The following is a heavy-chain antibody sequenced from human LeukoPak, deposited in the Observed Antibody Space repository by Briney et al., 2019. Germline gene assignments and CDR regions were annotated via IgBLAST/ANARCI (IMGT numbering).Heavy chain of an antibody. CDR3: AREKANYYFDY. J-gene: IGHJ4*02. CDR2: IYYSGST. V-gene: IGHV4-31*03. CDR1: GGSISSGGHY. D-gene: IGHD2-8*01. Sequence: SQTLSLTCTVSGGSISSGGHYWSWIRQHPGKGLEWIGYIYYSGSTYYNPSLRSRVTISVDTSKNQFSLKLSSVTAADTAVYYCAREKANYYFDYWGQGTLVTVSS.